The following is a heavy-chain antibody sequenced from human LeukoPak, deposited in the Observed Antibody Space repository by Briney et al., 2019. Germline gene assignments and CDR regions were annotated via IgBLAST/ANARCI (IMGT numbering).Heavy chain of an antibody. J-gene: IGHJ4*02. CDR2: ISAYNGNT. Sequence: ASVKVSCKASGYTSTSYGISWVRQAPGQGLEWMGWISAYNGNTNYAQKLQGRVTMTTDTSTSTAYMELRSLRSDDTAVYYCARGGYYDFWSGYYTGIGFDYWGQGTLVTVSS. D-gene: IGHD3-3*01. CDR3: ARGGYYDFWSGYYTGIGFDY. V-gene: IGHV1-18*01. CDR1: GYTSTSYG.